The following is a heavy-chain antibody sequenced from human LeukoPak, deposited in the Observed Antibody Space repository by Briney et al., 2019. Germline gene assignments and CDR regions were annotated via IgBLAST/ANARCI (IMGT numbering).Heavy chain of an antibody. D-gene: IGHD1-26*01. V-gene: IGHV1-46*01. Sequence: ASVKVSCKASGYTFTSYYMHWVRQAPGQGLEWMGIINPSGGSTSYAQRFQGRVTMTRDMSTSTVYMELSSLRSEDTAVYYCARRSRYEVGATYDAFDIWGQGTMVTVSS. CDR3: ARRSRYEVGATYDAFDI. CDR1: GYTFTSYY. CDR2: INPSGGST. J-gene: IGHJ3*02.